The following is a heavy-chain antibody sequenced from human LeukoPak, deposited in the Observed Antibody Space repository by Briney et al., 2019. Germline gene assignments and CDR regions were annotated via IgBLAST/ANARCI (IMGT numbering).Heavy chain of an antibody. Sequence: SETLSLTCAVYGGSFSGYYWSWIRQPPGKGLEWIGSNYYGGSTHYSPSLKSRVTISVDTSKNQFSLKLSSVTAADTAVYYCARRGDSHAIFDYWGQGILVTVSS. D-gene: IGHD5-18*01. V-gene: IGHV4-34*01. CDR3: ARRGDSHAIFDY. J-gene: IGHJ4*02. CDR2: NYYGGST. CDR1: GGSFSGYY.